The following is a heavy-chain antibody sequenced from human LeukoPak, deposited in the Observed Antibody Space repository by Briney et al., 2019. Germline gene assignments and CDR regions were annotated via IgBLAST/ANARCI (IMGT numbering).Heavy chain of an antibody. V-gene: IGHV1-69*04. CDR2: IIPILGIA. D-gene: IGHD1-20*01. J-gene: IGHJ4*02. CDR3: ARDPLTITTPFDDY. Sequence: ASVKVSCKASGGTFSSYAISWVRQSPGQGLEWMGRIIPILGIANYAQKFQGRVTITADKSTSTAYMELSSLRSEDTAVYYCARDPLTITTPFDDYRGQGTLVTVSS. CDR1: GGTFSSYA.